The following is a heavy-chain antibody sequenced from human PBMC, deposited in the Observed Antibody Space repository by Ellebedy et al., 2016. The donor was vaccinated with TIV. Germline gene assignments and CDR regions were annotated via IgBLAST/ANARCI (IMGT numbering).Heavy chain of an antibody. D-gene: IGHD6-19*01. CDR1: GFTFNTNV. Sequence: PGGSLRLSCAASGFTFNTNVMSWVRQAPGKGLDWVSTISSLGDTTHYADSVKGRFTISRDNSKNTLDLHMNSLDAEDTAVYYCAREGYGSGHCGAFDNWGQGTVVTVSA. V-gene: IGHV3-23*01. J-gene: IGHJ3*02. CDR2: ISSLGDTT. CDR3: AREGYGSGHCGAFDN.